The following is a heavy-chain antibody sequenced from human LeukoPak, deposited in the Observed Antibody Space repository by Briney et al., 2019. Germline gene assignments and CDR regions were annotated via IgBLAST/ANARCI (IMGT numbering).Heavy chain of an antibody. CDR1: GGSISSGGYY. Sequence: SETLSLTCTVSGGSISSGGYYWSWLRQHPGKGLEWIGYIYYSGSTYYNPSLKSRVTISVDTSKNQFSLKLSSVTAADTAVYYCARGGRRFGELLSEDYWGQGTLVTVSS. CDR2: IYYSGST. D-gene: IGHD3-10*01. J-gene: IGHJ4*02. V-gene: IGHV4-31*03. CDR3: ARGGRRFGELLSEDY.